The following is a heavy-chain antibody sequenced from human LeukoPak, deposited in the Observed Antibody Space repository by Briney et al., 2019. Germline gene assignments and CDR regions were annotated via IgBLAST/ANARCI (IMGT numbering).Heavy chain of an antibody. CDR2: IYYSGST. J-gene: IGHJ4*02. CDR3: ARVLHCSGGSCYNFDY. Sequence: SDTLSLTCTVSGGSISSYYWSWIRQPPGKGLEGIGYIYYSGSTNYNPSLKSRVTISVDTSKNQFSLKLSSVTAADTAVYYCARVLHCSGGSCYNFDYWGQGTLVTVSS. V-gene: IGHV4-59*07. D-gene: IGHD2-15*01. CDR1: GGSISSYY.